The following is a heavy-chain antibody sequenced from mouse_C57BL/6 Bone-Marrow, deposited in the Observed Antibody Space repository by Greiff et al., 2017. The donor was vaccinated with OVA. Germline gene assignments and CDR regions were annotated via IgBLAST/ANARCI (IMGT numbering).Heavy chain of an antibody. Sequence: EVKVEESGGGLVKPGGSLKLSCAASGFTFSSYTMSWVRQTPEKRLEWVATISGGGGNTYYPDSVKGRFTISRDNAKNTLYLQMSSLRSEDTALYYCARQYDYDGYYFDYWGQGTTLTVSS. V-gene: IGHV5-9*01. CDR1: GFTFSSYT. J-gene: IGHJ2*01. D-gene: IGHD2-4*01. CDR3: ARQYDYDGYYFDY. CDR2: ISGGGGNT.